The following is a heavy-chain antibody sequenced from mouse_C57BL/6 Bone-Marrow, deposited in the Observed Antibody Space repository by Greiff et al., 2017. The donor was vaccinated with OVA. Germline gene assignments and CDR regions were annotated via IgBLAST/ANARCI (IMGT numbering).Heavy chain of an antibody. Sequence: VQLQQPGAELVKPGASVKLSCKASGYTFTSYWMQWVKQRPGQGLEWIGEIDPSDSYTNYNQKFKGKATLTVDTSSSTAYMQLSSLTSEDSAVYYCAKIYYDYHDWGQGTTLTVSS. J-gene: IGHJ2*01. CDR3: AKIYYDYHD. CDR1: GYTFTSYW. CDR2: IDPSDSYT. V-gene: IGHV1-50*01. D-gene: IGHD2-4*01.